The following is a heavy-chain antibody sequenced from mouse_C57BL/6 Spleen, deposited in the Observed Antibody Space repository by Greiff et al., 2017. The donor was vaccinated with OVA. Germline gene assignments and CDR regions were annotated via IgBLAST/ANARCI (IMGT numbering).Heavy chain of an antibody. CDR3: ARPSTVVEYYVDY. D-gene: IGHD1-1*01. Sequence: QVQLQQPGAELVKPGASVKMSCKASGYTFTSYWIPCSKHMPGQGLSFIGYIYPGSGSTNYNEKFKSKATLTVDTSSSTAYMQLSSLTSEDSAVYYCARPSTVVEYYVDYWGQGTTLTVSS. CDR1: GYTFTSYW. J-gene: IGHJ2*01. V-gene: IGHV1-55*01. CDR2: IYPGSGST.